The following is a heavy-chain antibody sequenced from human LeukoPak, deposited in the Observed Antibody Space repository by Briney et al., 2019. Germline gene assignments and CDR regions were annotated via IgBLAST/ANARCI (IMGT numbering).Heavy chain of an antibody. CDR3: AKDGGTKGYSYGRY. V-gene: IGHV3-30*18. Sequence: GRSLRLSCAASGFTFSNYGMHWVRQAPGKGLGWVAVISYDGSNKYYADSVKGRFTISRDNSKNTLYLQMNSLRAEDTAVYYCAKDGGTKGYSYGRYWGQGTLVTVSS. D-gene: IGHD5-18*01. CDR2: ISYDGSNK. J-gene: IGHJ4*02. CDR1: GFTFSNYG.